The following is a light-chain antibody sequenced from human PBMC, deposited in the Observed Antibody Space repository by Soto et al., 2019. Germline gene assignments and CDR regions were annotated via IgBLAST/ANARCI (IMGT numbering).Light chain of an antibody. CDR2: AIS. CDR1: QGVRSA. Sequence: DIQMTQSPSSLSASIGDRVTITCRASQGVRSALAWYQQKPGKAPERLIYAISSLQSWVPSRFSGSGSGTKFTLKISSLQPEDFATHFCLQHNAYPLTFGGGTKVE. CDR3: LQHNAYPLT. V-gene: IGKV1-17*01. J-gene: IGKJ4*01.